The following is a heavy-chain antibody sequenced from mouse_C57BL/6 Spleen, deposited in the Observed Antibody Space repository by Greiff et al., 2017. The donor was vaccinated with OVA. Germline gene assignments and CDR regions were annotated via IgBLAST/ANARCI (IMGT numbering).Heavy chain of an antibody. CDR1: GFTFSSYA. CDR2: ISDGGSYT. V-gene: IGHV5-4*03. CDR3: ARGEIYSYAMDY. J-gene: IGHJ4*01. Sequence: EVKVVESGGGLVKPGGSLKLSCAASGFTFSSYAMSWVRQTPEKRLEWVATISDGGSYTYYPDNVKGRFTISRDNAKNNLYLQMSHLKSEDTAMYYCARGEIYSYAMDYWGQGTSVTVSS.